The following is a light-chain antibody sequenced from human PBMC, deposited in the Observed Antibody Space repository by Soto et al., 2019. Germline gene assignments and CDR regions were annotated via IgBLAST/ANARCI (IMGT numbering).Light chain of an antibody. CDR2: GNS. Sequence: QSVLTQPPSVSGAPGQRVTISCTGSSSNIGAGYDVHWYQQLPGTAPKLLIYGNSNRPSGVPDRFSGSKSGTSASLAITGLQAEDEADYYCQSYDSSLSGSLFGTGTKGTVL. CDR1: SSNIGAGYD. J-gene: IGLJ1*01. V-gene: IGLV1-40*01. CDR3: QSYDSSLSGSL.